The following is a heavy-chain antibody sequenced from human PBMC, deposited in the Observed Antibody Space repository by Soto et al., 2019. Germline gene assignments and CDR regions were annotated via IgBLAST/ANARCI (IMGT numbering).Heavy chain of an antibody. J-gene: IGHJ6*02. CDR2: ISSSRSTT. CDR3: ARDQEYSSSWYHSWGMDV. D-gene: IGHD6-13*01. V-gene: IGHV3-11*04. CDR1: GFTFSDYF. Sequence: GGSLRLSCAASGFTFSDYFMSWIRQAPGKGQGRISYISSSRSTTYYADSCNGRCTSSRDNAKNSLYRQMNCLRGEDTAVYYCARDQEYSSSWYHSWGMDVWGQGTTVTVSS.